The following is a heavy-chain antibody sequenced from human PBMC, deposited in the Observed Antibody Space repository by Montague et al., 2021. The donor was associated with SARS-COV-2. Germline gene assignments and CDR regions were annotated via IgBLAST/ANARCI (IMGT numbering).Heavy chain of an antibody. V-gene: IGHV4-39*01. CDR3: ARHGKTRIAMIVVVIGYFDY. CDR1: GGSISSSSYY. J-gene: IGHJ4*02. Sequence: SKTRSLTCTVSGGSISSSSYYWGWIRQPPGRGLEWIGSIYYSGSTYYNPSLKSRVTISVDTSKNQFSLKLSSVTAADTAVYYCARHGKTRIAMIVVVIGYFDYWGQGTLVTVSS. D-gene: IGHD3-22*01. CDR2: IYYSGST.